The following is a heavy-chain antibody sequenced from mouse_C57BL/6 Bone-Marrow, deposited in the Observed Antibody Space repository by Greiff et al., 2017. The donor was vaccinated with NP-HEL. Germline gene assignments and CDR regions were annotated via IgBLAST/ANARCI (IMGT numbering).Heavy chain of an antibody. V-gene: IGHV1-81*01. CDR2: IYPRSGNT. Sequence: LVESGAELARPGASVKLSCKASGYTFTSYGISWVKQRTGQGLEWIGEIYPRSGNTYYNEKFKGKATLTADKSSSTAYMELRSLTSEDSAVYFCARSPLYYYGSSYEDAMDYWGQGTSVTVSS. CDR1: GYTFTSYG. CDR3: ARSPLYYYGSSYEDAMDY. J-gene: IGHJ4*01. D-gene: IGHD1-1*01.